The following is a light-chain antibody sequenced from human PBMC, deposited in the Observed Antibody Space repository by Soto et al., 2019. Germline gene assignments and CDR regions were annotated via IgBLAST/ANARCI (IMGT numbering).Light chain of an antibody. CDR2: EVT. Sequence: QSVLALPSSVSGSPGQSITISCTGTSTDVGGYNYVSWYQHHSGKAPKLLIYEVTNRPSGISDRFSGSKSVNTASLTISGLQAEDESDYYCGSYSSTDKPFVFGTGIKVTVL. CDR1: STDVGGYNY. CDR3: GSYSSTDKPFV. V-gene: IGLV2-14*01. J-gene: IGLJ1*01.